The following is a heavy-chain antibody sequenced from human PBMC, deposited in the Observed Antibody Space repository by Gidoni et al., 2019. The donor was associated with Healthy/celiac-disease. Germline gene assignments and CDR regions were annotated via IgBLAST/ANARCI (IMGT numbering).Heavy chain of an antibody. D-gene: IGHD3-22*01. CDR1: GFTFSSYE. CDR3: ARGAVDYYDSSPYY. CDR2: ISSSGSTI. Sequence: EVQLVAAGGGLVQPGGSLRLSCAASGFTFSSYEMNWVRQAPGKGLEWVSYISSSGSTIYYADSVKGRFTISRDNAKNSLYLQMNSLRAEDTAVYYCARGAVDYYDSSPYYWGQGTLVTVSS. V-gene: IGHV3-48*03. J-gene: IGHJ4*02.